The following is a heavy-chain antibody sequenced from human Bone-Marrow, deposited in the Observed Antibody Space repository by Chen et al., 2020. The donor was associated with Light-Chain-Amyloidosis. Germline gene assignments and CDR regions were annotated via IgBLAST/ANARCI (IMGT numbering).Heavy chain of an antibody. CDR2: ISGSGGTT. J-gene: IGHJ4*02. V-gene: IGHV3-23*01. CDR3: ANRGNDY. CDR1: GFTFNSYG. Sequence: EVQLLESGGGLVQPGESLRLSCAASGFTFNSYGMTWVRQAPGRGLEWVSAISGSGGTTFYADSVKGXFTISRDXXXXTLYLQMTSLRVEDTATYYCANRGNDYWGQGTLVTVSS.